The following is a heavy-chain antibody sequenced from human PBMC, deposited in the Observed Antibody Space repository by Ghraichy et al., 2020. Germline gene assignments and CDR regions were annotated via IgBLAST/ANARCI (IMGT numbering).Heavy chain of an antibody. CDR3: ASVRLDCSSTSCYLAYFDY. D-gene: IGHD2-2*01. Sequence: GGSLRLSCAASGSTFSSYSMNWVRQAPGKGLEWVSSIGTSSTFIYYADSLRGRFTISRDNAKNSLYLQMNSLRAEDTAVYYCASVRLDCSSTSCYLAYFDYGGQGPLVTVPS. V-gene: IGHV3-21*01. CDR1: GSTFSSYS. J-gene: IGHJ4*02. CDR2: IGTSSTFI.